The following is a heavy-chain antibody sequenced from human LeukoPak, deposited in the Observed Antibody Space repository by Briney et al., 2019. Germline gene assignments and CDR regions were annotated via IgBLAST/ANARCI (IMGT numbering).Heavy chain of an antibody. D-gene: IGHD4-23*01. CDR1: GFSFGSHR. CDR2: INSYGSST. Sequence: GGSLRLSCAASGFSFGSHRMHWVRQAPGKGLVWVSRINSYGSSTLYVDSVKGRFTISRDNAKNTLYLQMNSLRAEDTAVYYCTTHTTTMGNFDYWGQGTLVTVSS. J-gene: IGHJ4*02. CDR3: TTHTTTMGNFDY. V-gene: IGHV3-74*01.